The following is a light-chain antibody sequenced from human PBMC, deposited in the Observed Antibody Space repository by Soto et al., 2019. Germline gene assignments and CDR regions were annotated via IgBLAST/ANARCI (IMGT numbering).Light chain of an antibody. CDR3: QQNYSTPALT. CDR1: QSISSY. V-gene: IGKV1-39*01. Sequence: DIQMTQSPSSLSASVGVRVTITCRASQSISSYLNWYQQKPGKAPKLLIYAASSLQSGVPSRFSGTGSWTDFTPTISSLQPEDFATYYCQQNYSTPALTFGGGTKVEIK. J-gene: IGKJ4*01. CDR2: AAS.